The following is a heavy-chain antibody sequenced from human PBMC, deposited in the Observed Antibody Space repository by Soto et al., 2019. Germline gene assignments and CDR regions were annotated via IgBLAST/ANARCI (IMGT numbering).Heavy chain of an antibody. D-gene: IGHD3-10*01. CDR2: IYYSGST. V-gene: IGHV4-59*08. Sequence: SETLSLTCTVSGGSISSYYWSWIRQPPGKGLEWIGYIYYSGSTNYNPSLKSRVTISVDTSKNQFSLKLSSVTAADTAVYYCARRRRGSGGYGPHDAFDIWGQGTMVTVSS. CDR3: ARRRRGSGGYGPHDAFDI. J-gene: IGHJ3*02. CDR1: GGSISSYY.